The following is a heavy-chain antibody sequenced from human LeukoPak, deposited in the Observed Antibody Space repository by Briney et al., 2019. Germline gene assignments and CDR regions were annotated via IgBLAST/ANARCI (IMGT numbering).Heavy chain of an antibody. CDR2: IYHGGST. D-gene: IGHD1-1*01. J-gene: IGHJ3*02. CDR3: ARGGKRTDAFDI. V-gene: IGHV4-61*08. Sequence: SETLSLTCTVSGGSISSGDYYWSWIRQPPGKGLEWIGYIYHGGSTYYNPSLKSRVTISVDTSKNQFSLKLSSVTAADTAVYYCARGGKRTDAFDIWGQGTMVTVSS. CDR1: GGSISSGDYY.